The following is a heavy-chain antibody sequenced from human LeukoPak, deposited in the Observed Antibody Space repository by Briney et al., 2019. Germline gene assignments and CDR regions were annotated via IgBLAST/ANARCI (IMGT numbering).Heavy chain of an antibody. V-gene: IGHV4-34*01. D-gene: IGHD3-22*01. J-gene: IGHJ4*02. Sequence: SETLSLTCAVYGGSFSGYYWSWVRQPPGKGLEWIGEINHSGSTNYNPSLKSRVTISVDTSKNQFSLKLSSVTAADTAVYYCARDKRPSSGYYYFDYWGQGTLVTVSS. CDR3: ARDKRPSSGYYYFDY. CDR1: GGSFSGYY. CDR2: INHSGST.